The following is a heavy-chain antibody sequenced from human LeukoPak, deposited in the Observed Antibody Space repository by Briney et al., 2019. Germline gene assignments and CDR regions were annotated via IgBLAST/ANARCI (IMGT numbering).Heavy chain of an antibody. J-gene: IGHJ4*02. Sequence: GGSLRLSCAASGFSVRSQYMSWVGHAPGKGLEGVSVIYSGGSTYYADSVRGRFTISRDNSKNTLYLQMNSLRAEDTAVYYCAGRPHGDHPYFDYWGQGTLVTVSP. CDR3: AGRPHGDHPYFDY. CDR1: GFSVRSQY. CDR2: IYSGGST. D-gene: IGHD4-17*01. V-gene: IGHV3-53*01.